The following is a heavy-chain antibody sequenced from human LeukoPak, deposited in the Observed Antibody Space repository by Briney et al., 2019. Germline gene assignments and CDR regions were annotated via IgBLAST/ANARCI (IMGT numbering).Heavy chain of an antibody. J-gene: IGHJ3*02. CDR3: ARGQTYLWFGELLYGTGGAFDI. CDR1: GFTFSSYE. CDR2: ISSSGSTI. V-gene: IGHV3-48*03. D-gene: IGHD3-10*01. Sequence: GGSLRLSCAACGFTFSSYEMNWVRQAPGKGLEWVSYISSSGSTIYYADSVKGRFTISRDNAKNSLYLQMNSLRAEDTAVYYCARGQTYLWFGELLYGTGGAFDIWGQGTMVTVSS.